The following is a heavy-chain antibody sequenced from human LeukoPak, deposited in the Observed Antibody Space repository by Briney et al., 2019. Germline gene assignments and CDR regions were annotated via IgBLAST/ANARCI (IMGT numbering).Heavy chain of an antibody. J-gene: IGHJ4*02. CDR3: ATLGQGGVY. CDR2: ISYDGSNK. Sequence: GGSLRLSCAASGFTFSSYAMHWVRQAPGKGLEWVAVISYDGSNKYYADSVKGRFTISRDNAKNSLYLQMNSLRAEDTALYYCATLGQGGVYWGQGTLVTVSS. V-gene: IGHV3-30*04. CDR1: GFTFSSYA. D-gene: IGHD3-16*01.